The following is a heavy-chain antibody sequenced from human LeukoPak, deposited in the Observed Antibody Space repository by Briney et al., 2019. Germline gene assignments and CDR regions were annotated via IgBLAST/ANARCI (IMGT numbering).Heavy chain of an antibody. CDR1: GYKLTSYG. V-gene: IGHV1-18*01. D-gene: IGHD1-26*01. Sequence: ASVKVSCKTSGYKLTSYGIIWVRQAPGQGLEWMGRISGDNANTAYAESFQGRVTMTTDASTSTAYMDLRSLRSDDTAVYFYAREHIRDYLDRYSNVLKWVIDHWGQGTLVIVSS. CDR3: AREHIRDYLDRYSNVLKWVIDH. J-gene: IGHJ4*02. CDR2: ISGDNANT.